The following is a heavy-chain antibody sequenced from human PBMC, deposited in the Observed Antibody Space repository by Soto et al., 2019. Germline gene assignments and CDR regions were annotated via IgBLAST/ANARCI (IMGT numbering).Heavy chain of an antibody. CDR1: GFTFSSYA. CDR2: ISGSGGST. Sequence: EVQLLESGGGLVQPGGSLRLSCAASGFTFSSYAMSWVRQAPGKGLEWVSAISGSGGSTYYADSVKGRFTISRDNSKNALYLRMNSLRAEDTAVYYCALREMGCSGGSCYSLHDYYYYMDVGGKGTTVTVAS. D-gene: IGHD2-15*01. V-gene: IGHV3-23*01. CDR3: ALREMGCSGGSCYSLHDYYYYMDV. J-gene: IGHJ6*03.